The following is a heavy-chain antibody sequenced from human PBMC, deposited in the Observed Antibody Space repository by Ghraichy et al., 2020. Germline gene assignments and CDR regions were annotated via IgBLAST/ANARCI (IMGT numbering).Heavy chain of an antibody. J-gene: IGHJ6*02. CDR3: ARIRRTYSKPYYYYDMDV. Sequence: SGPTLVKPTQTLTLTCTFSGFSLSTSGMCVSWIRQPPGKALEWLALIDWEDDKYYTTSLKTRLTISKDTSKKQVVLTMTNMDPVDTATYYCARIRRTYSKPYYYYDMDVWGLGTTVTVSS. V-gene: IGHV2-70*01. CDR1: GFSLSTSGMC. D-gene: IGHD4-11*01. CDR2: IDWEDDK.